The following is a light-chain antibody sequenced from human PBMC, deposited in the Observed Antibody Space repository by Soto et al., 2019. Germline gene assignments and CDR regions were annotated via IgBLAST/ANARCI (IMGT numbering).Light chain of an antibody. CDR1: QRVSSW. CDR3: QQYISDSIT. Sequence: IHLTQSPSTRAASVGGRLPIASRASQRVSSWVACDQPKPGNAPNLLIYDVFSLASGGASRFSGSGSGTDSTPTISSLQPDDFATYYCQQYISDSITFGGGTKLDIK. V-gene: IGKV1-5*01. J-gene: IGKJ4*01. CDR2: DVF.